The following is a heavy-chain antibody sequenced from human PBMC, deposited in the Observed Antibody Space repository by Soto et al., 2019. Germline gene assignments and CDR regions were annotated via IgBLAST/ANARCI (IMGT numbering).Heavy chain of an antibody. J-gene: IGHJ4*02. CDR1: GFTFDDYA. Sequence: LRLSCAASGFTFDDYAMHWVRQVPGKGLEWVSGINWNSGSIGYGDSVKGRFAISRDNAKNSLHLQMNSLSAEDTAFYYCAKSTGCSGGICNWGQGTQVTVSS. CDR2: INWNSGSI. CDR3: AKSTGCSGGICN. V-gene: IGHV3-9*01. D-gene: IGHD2-15*01.